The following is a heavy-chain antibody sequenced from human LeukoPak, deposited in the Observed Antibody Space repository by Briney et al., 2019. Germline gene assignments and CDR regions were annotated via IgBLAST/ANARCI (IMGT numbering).Heavy chain of an antibody. Sequence: GGPRRLSGPAPGLPFSDNSRNWFRKPPGKGRDWVSSISAGSNYIYYGDSVKGRFTISRDNAKNSLYLQMSSLRAEDTAVYYCARDASTRCYLCEVDYWGQGTLVTVSS. J-gene: IGHJ4*02. CDR1: GLPFSDNS. D-gene: IGHD2-2*01. CDR3: ARDASTRCYLCEVDY. CDR2: ISAGSNYI. V-gene: IGHV3-21*01.